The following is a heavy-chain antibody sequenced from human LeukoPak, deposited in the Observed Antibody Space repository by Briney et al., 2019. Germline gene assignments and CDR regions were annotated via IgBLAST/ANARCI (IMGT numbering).Heavy chain of an antibody. CDR1: GFTFSSYA. V-gene: IGHV3-15*01. CDR3: TTDRRLGFGELLSGYFDY. D-gene: IGHD3-10*01. Sequence: PGGALRLSCAASGFTFSSYAMSWVRQAPGKGLEWVGRIKSKTDGVTTDYAAPVKGRFTISRDDSKNTLYLQMNSLKTEDTAVYYCTTDRRLGFGELLSGYFDYWGQGTLVTVSS. J-gene: IGHJ4*02. CDR2: IKSKTDGVTT.